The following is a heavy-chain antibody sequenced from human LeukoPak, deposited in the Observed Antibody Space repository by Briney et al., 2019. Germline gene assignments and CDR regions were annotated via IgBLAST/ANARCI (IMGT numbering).Heavy chain of an antibody. J-gene: IGHJ4*02. D-gene: IGHD6-13*01. CDR3: ARDGGSWRDSPPDY. CDR1: GFTFSSYS. V-gene: IGHV3-21*01. Sequence: PGGSLRLSCAASGFTFSSYSMNWVRQAPGKGLEWVSSISSSSSYIYYADSVKGRFTISRDNAKNSLYLQMNSLRAEDTAVYYCARDGGSWRDSPPDYWGQGTLVTVSS. CDR2: ISSSSSYI.